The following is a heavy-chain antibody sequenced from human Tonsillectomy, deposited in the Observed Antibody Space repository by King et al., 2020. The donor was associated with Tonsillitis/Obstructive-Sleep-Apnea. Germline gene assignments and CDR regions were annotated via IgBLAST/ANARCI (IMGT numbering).Heavy chain of an antibody. J-gene: IGHJ4*02. CDR1: GGSISSEGYY. CDR3: ARDTLGGFGELYNYFDS. V-gene: IGHV4-31*03. D-gene: IGHD3-10*01. Sequence: QLQESGPGLVRPSQTLSLTCTVSGGSISSEGYYWSFIRQRPGKGLEWIGYIYHSGSTSYNPSVKSRVTISMDAPNNQFSLKLYSVTAADTAVYYCARDTLGGFGELYNYFDSWGQGTLVTVSA. CDR2: IYHSGST.